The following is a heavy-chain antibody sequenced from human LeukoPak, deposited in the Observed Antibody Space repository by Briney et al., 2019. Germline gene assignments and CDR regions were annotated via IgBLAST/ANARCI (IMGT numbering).Heavy chain of an antibody. D-gene: IGHD2-15*01. CDR2: IRAYNGNT. CDR3: ARGRHLEYCSGGSCYGRENDY. J-gene: IGHJ4*02. V-gene: IGHV1-18*01. CDR1: GYTFTSYG. Sequence: ASVKVSCKDSGYTFTSYGISWVRQAPGQGLEWMGWIRAYNGNTNYAQKLQGRVTMTTDTSTSTAYMELRSLRSDDTAVYYCARGRHLEYCSGGSCYGRENDYWGQGTLVTVSS.